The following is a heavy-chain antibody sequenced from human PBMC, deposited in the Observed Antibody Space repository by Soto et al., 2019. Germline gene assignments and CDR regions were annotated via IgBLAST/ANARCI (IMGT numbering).Heavy chain of an antibody. CDR3: ISRRPRAFDI. V-gene: IGHV3-74*01. Sequence: PGGSLRLSCAASGFTFSSYWMHWVRQAPGKGLVWVSRINSDGSSTSYADSVKGRFTISRDNAKNTLYLQMNSLRAEDTAVYYCISRRPRAFDIWCTGIMVTLSS. CDR1: GFTFSSYW. J-gene: IGHJ3*02. CDR2: INSDGSST.